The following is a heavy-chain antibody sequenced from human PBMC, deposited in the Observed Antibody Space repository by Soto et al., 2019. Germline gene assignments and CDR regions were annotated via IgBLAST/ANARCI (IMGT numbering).Heavy chain of an antibody. V-gene: IGHV5-51*01. Sequence: GESLKISCKGSGYSFTSYWIGWVRQMPGKGLEWMGIIYPGDSDTRYSPSFQGQVTISADKSISTAYLQWSSLKASDTAMYYCARGGAQLVDGSWFDPWGQGTLVTSPQ. CDR2: IYPGDSDT. CDR3: ARGGAQLVDGSWFDP. D-gene: IGHD6-6*01. CDR1: GYSFTSYW. J-gene: IGHJ5*02.